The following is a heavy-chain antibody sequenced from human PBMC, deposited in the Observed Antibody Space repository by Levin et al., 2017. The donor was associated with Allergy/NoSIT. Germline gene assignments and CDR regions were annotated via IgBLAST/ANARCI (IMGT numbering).Heavy chain of an antibody. D-gene: IGHD1-26*01. CDR2: ILASGST. Sequence: GSLRLSCTVSRGSISSYYWTWIRQPAGKGLEWIGRILASGSTNYNPSLKSRVTMSVDTSKDQFPPNLSSATAGDMAVDYCVRGGGGAYQFDPWGQGTLVTVAS. CDR3: VRGGGGAYQFDP. J-gene: IGHJ5*01. V-gene: IGHV4-4*07. CDR1: RGSISSYY.